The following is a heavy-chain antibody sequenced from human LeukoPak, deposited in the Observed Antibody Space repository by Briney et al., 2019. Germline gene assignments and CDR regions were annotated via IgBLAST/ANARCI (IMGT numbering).Heavy chain of an antibody. CDR2: ITPSGGT. D-gene: IGHD5-24*01. CDR3: ARDRYGDGFAHFDY. V-gene: IGHV1-2*02. CDR1: GYTFTSYA. Sequence: ASVKVSCKASGYTFTSYAMHWVRQAPGQGLEWMGWITPSGGTNYPQRFQGRVAITRDTSITTAYMDLSRLTSDDTAVYYCARDRYGDGFAHFDYWGQGALVTVSS. J-gene: IGHJ4*02.